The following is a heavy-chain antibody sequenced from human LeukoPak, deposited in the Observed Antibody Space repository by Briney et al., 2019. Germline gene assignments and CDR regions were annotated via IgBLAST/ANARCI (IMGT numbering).Heavy chain of an antibody. Sequence: LGESLKISCKGSGYSFPTYWIARVRQMPGKGLEWMGIIYPDESNIRYSPSFQGQVTISADKSISTAYLQWSSLKASDTAMYYCARPPSRGYSSSFEYWGQGTLVTVSS. CDR2: IYPDESNI. D-gene: IGHD2-2*03. CDR3: ARPPSRGYSSSFEY. CDR1: GYSFPTYW. J-gene: IGHJ4*02. V-gene: IGHV5-51*01.